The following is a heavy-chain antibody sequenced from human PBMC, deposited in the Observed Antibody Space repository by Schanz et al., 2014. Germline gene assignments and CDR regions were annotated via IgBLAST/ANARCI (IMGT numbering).Heavy chain of an antibody. V-gene: IGHV3-33*01. CDR1: GFTFSKYG. J-gene: IGHJ4*02. CDR3: ARKTDSSGTGDY. Sequence: QVQLVESGGGVVQPGRSLRLSCAASGFTFSKYGMHWVRQAPGKGLEWVSRTSHDGSFTTFADSVKGRFTISRDGSKNTLYLQMNSLRAEDTAVYYCARKTDSSGTGDYWGQGTLVTVSS. CDR2: TSHDGSFT. D-gene: IGHD6-19*01.